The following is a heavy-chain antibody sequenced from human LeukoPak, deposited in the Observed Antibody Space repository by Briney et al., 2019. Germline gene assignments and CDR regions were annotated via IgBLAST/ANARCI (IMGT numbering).Heavy chain of an antibody. D-gene: IGHD6-19*01. Sequence: GESLRLSCAASGFTFNPYSINWVRQAPGKGLEWISYINAHRTTYYADSVEGRFTISRDNAKNSAYLQLNSLRVEDTAMYYCARSVEGSFDYWGQGTLVTVSS. CDR1: GFTFNPYS. J-gene: IGHJ4*02. CDR3: ARSVEGSFDY. V-gene: IGHV3-48*01. CDR2: INAHRTT.